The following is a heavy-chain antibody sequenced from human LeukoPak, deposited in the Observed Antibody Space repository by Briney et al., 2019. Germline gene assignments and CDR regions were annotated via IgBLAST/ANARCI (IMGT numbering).Heavy chain of an antibody. CDR3: AREKLRYFEKTGFDS. J-gene: IGHJ5*01. V-gene: IGHV1-2*02. CDR1: GYTFTDYY. D-gene: IGHD3-9*01. Sequence: ASVKVSCKASGYTFTDYYIQWVRKAPGQGLEWMGWFNPNSGGSDYAQKFQGRVTMTGDTSISSGYMELRRLISDDTAVYYCAREKLRYFEKTGFDSWGQGTLVTVSS. CDR2: FNPNSGGS.